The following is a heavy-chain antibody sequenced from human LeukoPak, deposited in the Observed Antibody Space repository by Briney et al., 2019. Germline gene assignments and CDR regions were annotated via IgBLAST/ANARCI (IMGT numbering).Heavy chain of an antibody. CDR1: GDSISRNSYY. CDR3: ASASMIPAVLGGGTNWFDP. J-gene: IGHJ5*02. Sequence: SETLSLTCNVSGDSISRNSYYWGWIRQPPGKGLEWIGTVYYSGSTYYNPSFRSRVTLSVDTSKSQFSLQLTSVTAADTAVYYCASASMIPAVLGGGTNWFDPWGQGTLVIVSS. V-gene: IGHV4-39*07. D-gene: IGHD2-2*01. CDR2: VYYSGST.